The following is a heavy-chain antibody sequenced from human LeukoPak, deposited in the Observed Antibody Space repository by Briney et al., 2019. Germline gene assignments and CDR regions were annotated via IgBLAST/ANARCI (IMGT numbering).Heavy chain of an antibody. J-gene: IGHJ4*02. V-gene: IGHV4-39*07. D-gene: IGHD6-19*01. CDR1: GGSISSSSYY. CDR2: IYYSGST. Sequence: SETLSLTCTVSGGSISSSSYYWGWIRQPPGKGLEWIGSIYYSGSTYYNPSLKSRVTISVDTSKNQFSLKLSSVTAADTAAFYCARSLTAGYYSGWPHFDYWGQGTLVTVSS. CDR3: ARSLTAGYYSGWPHFDY.